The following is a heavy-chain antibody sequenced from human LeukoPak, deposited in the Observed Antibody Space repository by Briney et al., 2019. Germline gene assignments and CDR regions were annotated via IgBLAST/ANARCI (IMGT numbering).Heavy chain of an antibody. CDR2: IYYSGST. V-gene: IGHV4-59*01. J-gene: IGHJ6*03. CDR1: DGSISNYY. CDR3: ARQNFYYGIGGQPLYYMDV. D-gene: IGHD3-10*01. Sequence: SETLSLTCTVSDGSISNYYWCWIRQPPGKGLEWIGYIYYSGSTNYNPSLKSRVTISVDPSKNHFFLKLNSVTAADTAVYYCARQNFYYGIGGQPLYYMDVWGKGTTVTVSS.